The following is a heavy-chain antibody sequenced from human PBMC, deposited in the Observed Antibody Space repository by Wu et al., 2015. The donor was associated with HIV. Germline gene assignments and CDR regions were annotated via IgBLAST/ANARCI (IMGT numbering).Heavy chain of an antibody. J-gene: IGHJ3*02. V-gene: IGHV1-69*12. CDR3: ARDRIAAAAFDDAFDI. CDR2: IIPIYGTG. Sequence: QVQLVQSGAEVKKPGSSVKVSCKASGGTFSSYAISWVRQAPGQGLEWMGGIIPIYGTGNYAQKFQGRVTITADESTSTAYMELNSLRSEDTAVYYCARDRIAAAAFDDAFDIWGQGTMVTVSS. CDR1: GGTFSSYA. D-gene: IGHD6-13*01.